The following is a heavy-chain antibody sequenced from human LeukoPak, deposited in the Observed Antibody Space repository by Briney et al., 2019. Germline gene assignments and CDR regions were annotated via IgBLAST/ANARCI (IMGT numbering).Heavy chain of an antibody. J-gene: IGHJ6*03. D-gene: IGHD4-11*01. CDR1: GGTFSSYA. CDR2: IIPIFGTA. V-gene: IGHV1-69*13. CDR3: AREGTVTTRDYYYYYMDV. Sequence: SVKVSCKASGGTFSSYAISWVRQAPGQGLEWMGGIIPIFGTANYAQKFQGRVTITADESTSTAYMELSSLRSEDTAVYYCAREGTVTTRDYYYYYMDVWGKGTTVTVSS.